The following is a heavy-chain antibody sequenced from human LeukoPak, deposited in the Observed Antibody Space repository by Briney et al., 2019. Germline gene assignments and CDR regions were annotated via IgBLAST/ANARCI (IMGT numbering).Heavy chain of an antibody. J-gene: IGHJ4*02. CDR1: GGSISSYY. V-gene: IGHV4-59*08. D-gene: IGHD4-17*01. CDR3: ARRAVTNTRNYFDY. CDR2: IYYSGST. Sequence: PSETLSLTCTVSGGSISSYYWSWIRQPPGKGLEWLGYIYYSGSTNYNPSLKSRVTISVDTSKNQFSLKLSSVTAADTAVYYCARRAVTNTRNYFDYWGQGTLVTVSS.